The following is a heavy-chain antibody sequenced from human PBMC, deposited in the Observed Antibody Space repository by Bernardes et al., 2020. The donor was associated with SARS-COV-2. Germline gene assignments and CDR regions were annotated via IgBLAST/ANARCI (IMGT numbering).Heavy chain of an antibody. CDR1: GFTVSSYW. CDR2: INTDGRTT. J-gene: IGHJ4*02. CDR3: VRGPSDGHGRFEY. V-gene: IGHV3-74*03. Sequence: GGSLRLACAASGFTVSSYWRHWVRQDPGKGLVWVSRINTDGRTTTYADYVKGRFTISRDNGKNTLYMQMNSLRAEDTAVYYCVRGPSDGHGRFEYWGQGSLVTVSS.